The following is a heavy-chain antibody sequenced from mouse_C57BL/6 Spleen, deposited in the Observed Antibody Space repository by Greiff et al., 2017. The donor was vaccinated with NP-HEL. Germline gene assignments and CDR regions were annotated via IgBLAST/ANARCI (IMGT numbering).Heavy chain of an antibody. J-gene: IGHJ1*03. Sequence: VHLVESGPELVKPGASVKLSCKASGYTFTSYDINWVKQRPGQGLEWIGWIYPRDGSTKYNEKFKGKATLTVDTSSSTAYMELHSLTSEDSAVYFCARGGYYGNYDWYFDVWGTGTTVTVSS. D-gene: IGHD2-1*01. CDR3: ARGGYYGNYDWYFDV. CDR1: GYTFTSYD. V-gene: IGHV1-85*01. CDR2: IYPRDGST.